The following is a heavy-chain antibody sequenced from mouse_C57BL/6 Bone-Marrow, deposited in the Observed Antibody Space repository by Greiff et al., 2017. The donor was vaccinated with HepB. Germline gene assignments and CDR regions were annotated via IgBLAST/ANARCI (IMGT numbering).Heavy chain of an antibody. J-gene: IGHJ3*01. CDR2: IFPGSGST. CDR1: GYTFTSHW. D-gene: IGHD2-2*01. CDR3: AREGGSTMVTTRFAY. Sequence: QVQLQQSGPELVRPGASVKISCKAPGYTFTSHWMQWVRQRPGQGLEWIGEIFPGSGSTYYNEKFKGKATLTVDTSSSTAYMQLSSLPSEDSAVYFCAREGGSTMVTTRFAYWGQGTLVTVSA. V-gene: IGHV1-56*01.